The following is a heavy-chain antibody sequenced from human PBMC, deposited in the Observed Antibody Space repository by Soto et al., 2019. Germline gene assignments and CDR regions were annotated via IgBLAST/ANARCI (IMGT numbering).Heavy chain of an antibody. Sequence: LRLFCAASGFTFSSYGMHWVRQAPGKGLEWVAVIWYDGSNKYYADSVKGRFTISRDNSKNTLYLQMNSLRAEDTAVYYCARDGYCSGGSCYSVPVFDYWGQGTLVTVSS. V-gene: IGHV3-33*01. D-gene: IGHD2-15*01. CDR3: ARDGYCSGGSCYSVPVFDY. J-gene: IGHJ4*02. CDR1: GFTFSSYG. CDR2: IWYDGSNK.